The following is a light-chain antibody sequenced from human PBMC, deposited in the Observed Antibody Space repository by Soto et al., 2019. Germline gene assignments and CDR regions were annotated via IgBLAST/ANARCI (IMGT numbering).Light chain of an antibody. CDR2: AAS. Sequence: DIQMTQSPFSLSAPVGDRVTITCRASQSISNYLNWYQQKQGKAPKLLIYAASTLQSGVPSRFSGSGYGTDFNLTISSLQPEDSATYYCQQSYGTPIIFGQGTRLDIK. CDR1: QSISNY. CDR3: QQSYGTPII. J-gene: IGKJ5*01. V-gene: IGKV1-39*01.